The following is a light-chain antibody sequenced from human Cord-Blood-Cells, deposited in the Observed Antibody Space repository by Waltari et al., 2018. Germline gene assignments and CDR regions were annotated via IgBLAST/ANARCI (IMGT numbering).Light chain of an antibody. CDR3: CSYAGSSTWV. J-gene: IGLJ3*02. V-gene: IGLV2-23*01. CDR2: EGS. CDR1: SSAVGCYNL. Sequence: QSALTQPASVSGSPGQSITISCPGTSSAVGCYNLFSWYQQHPGKAPRLMIYEGSKRPSGVSNRFSGSKSGNTASLTISGLQAEDEADYYCCSYAGSSTWVFGGGTKLTVL.